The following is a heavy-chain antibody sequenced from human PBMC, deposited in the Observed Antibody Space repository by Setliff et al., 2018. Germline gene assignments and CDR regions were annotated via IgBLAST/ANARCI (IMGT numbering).Heavy chain of an antibody. D-gene: IGHD6-13*01. CDR2: IYHSGST. CDR3: ARSAGYSSSWYNYYYGMDV. V-gene: IGHV4-38-2*01. Sequence: PSETLSLTCAVSGYSISSGYYWGWIRQPPGKGLEWIGCIYHSGSTYYNPSLKSRVTISVETSKNQFSLKLGSVTAADTAVYYCARSAGYSSSWYNYYYGMDVWGQGTTVTVSS. CDR1: GYSISSGYY. J-gene: IGHJ6*02.